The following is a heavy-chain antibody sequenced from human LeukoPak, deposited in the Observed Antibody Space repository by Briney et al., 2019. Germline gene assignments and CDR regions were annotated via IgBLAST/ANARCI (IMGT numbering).Heavy chain of an antibody. Sequence: SSVKVSCKASGYTFTSYGISWVRQAPGQGLEWMGWIHPFNGNTNYAQKVQGRVTMTTDTSTSTVYMELRSLRADDTAVYYCARDLDIVVVAAALRHYGLDVWGQGTTVTVSS. J-gene: IGHJ6*02. CDR3: ARDLDIVVVAAALRHYGLDV. CDR1: GYTFTSYG. CDR2: IHPFNGNT. V-gene: IGHV1-18*01. D-gene: IGHD2-15*01.